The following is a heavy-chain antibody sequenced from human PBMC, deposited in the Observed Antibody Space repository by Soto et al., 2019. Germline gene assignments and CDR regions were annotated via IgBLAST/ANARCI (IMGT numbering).Heavy chain of an antibody. V-gene: IGHV4-30-4*01. D-gene: IGHD2-15*01. J-gene: IGHJ5*02. CDR1: GGSIRSGDDY. Sequence: QVQLQESGPGLVKPSQTLSLTCTVSGGSIRSGDDYWSWIRQPPGKGLEWIGHIYYSGSTYYNPSLKSRVTISVDTSKNQFSLKLSSVTAADTAVYYCARGRGYCSGGSCYGDPSWFDPWGQGTLVTVSS. CDR3: ARGRGYCSGGSCYGDPSWFDP. CDR2: IYYSGST.